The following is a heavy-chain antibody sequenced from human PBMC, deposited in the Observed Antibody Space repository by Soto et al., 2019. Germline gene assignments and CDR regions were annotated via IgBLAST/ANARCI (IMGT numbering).Heavy chain of an antibody. CDR3: ARWSYLDY. CDR1: GFSFGSYA. CDR2: ISGSDGKT. J-gene: IGHJ4*02. Sequence: GGSLRLSCAASGFSFGSYALSWVRQAPGKGLEWVSTISGSDGKTFYADSVKGRFSISRDTSQSTLYLQMNSLRADDTAMYYCARWSYLDYWGQGTRVTVPQ. V-gene: IGHV3-23*01. D-gene: IGHD3-3*01.